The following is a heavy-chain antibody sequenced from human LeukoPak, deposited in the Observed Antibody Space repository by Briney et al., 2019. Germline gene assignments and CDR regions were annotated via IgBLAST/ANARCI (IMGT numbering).Heavy chain of an antibody. J-gene: IGHJ4*02. D-gene: IGHD2-15*01. V-gene: IGHV4-4*07. CDR2: IYTSGST. Sequence: SETLSLTCTVSGGSISSYYWSWIRQPARPGLEWIGRIYTSGSTNYNPSLKSRVTMSVDTSKNQFSLKLSSVTAADTAVYYCARGVGYCSGGSCQAPFDYWGQGTLVTVSS. CDR1: GGSISSYY. CDR3: ARGVGYCSGGSCQAPFDY.